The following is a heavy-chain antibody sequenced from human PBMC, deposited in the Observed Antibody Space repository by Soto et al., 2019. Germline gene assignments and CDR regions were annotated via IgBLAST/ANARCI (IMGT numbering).Heavy chain of an antibody. J-gene: IGHJ5*02. CDR1: GGSLTTTSYY. CDR3: ARGAFGGGYTSGWFDP. V-gene: IGHV4-39*07. D-gene: IGHD5-12*01. CDR2: INYSGST. Sequence: PSETLSLTCIVSGGSLTTTSYYWGWIRQPPGKGLEWIGDINYSGSTNYNPSLKSRVTISVDTSKNQFSLKLSSVTAADTAVYYRARGAFGGGYTSGWFDPWGQGHLVTVSS.